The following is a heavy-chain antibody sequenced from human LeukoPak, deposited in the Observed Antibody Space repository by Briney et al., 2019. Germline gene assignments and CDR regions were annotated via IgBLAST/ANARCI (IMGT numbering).Heavy chain of an antibody. J-gene: IGHJ6*03. CDR1: GYTFTSYG. V-gene: IGHV1-69*13. Sequence: ASVKVSCKASGYTFTSYGISWVRQAPGQGLEWMGGIIPIFGTANYAQKFQGRVTITADESTSTAYMELSSLRSEDTAVYYCARGSIEGYYYYYMDVWGKGTTVTVSS. CDR3: ARGSIEGYYYYYMDV. CDR2: IIPIFGTA.